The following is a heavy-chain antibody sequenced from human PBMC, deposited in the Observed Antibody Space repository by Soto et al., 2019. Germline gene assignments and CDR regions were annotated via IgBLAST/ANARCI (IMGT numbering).Heavy chain of an antibody. V-gene: IGHV4-39*02. CDR1: GGSISSSSYY. CDR2: IYYSGST. D-gene: IGHD1-26*01. Sequence: QLQLQESGPGLVKPSETLSLTCTVSGGSISSSSYYWGWIRQPPGKGLEWIGSIYYSGSTYYNPSLKSRVTISVDTSKNQFSLKLSSVTAADTAVYYCAREPTVGATHDYWGQGTLVTVSS. J-gene: IGHJ4*02. CDR3: AREPTVGATHDY.